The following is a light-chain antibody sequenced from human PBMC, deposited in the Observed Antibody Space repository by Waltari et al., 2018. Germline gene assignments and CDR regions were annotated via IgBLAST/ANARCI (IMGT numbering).Light chain of an antibody. J-gene: IGKJ1*01. V-gene: IGKV3-20*01. CDR1: QSVSSSY. CDR2: GAS. Sequence: TQSPGTLSLSPGERATLSCRASQSVSSSYLALYQQKPGQAPRLLIYGASSRATGIPDRFSGSGSGTDFTLTISRLEPEDFAVYYCQQYGSSPWTFGQGTKVEIK. CDR3: QQYGSSPWT.